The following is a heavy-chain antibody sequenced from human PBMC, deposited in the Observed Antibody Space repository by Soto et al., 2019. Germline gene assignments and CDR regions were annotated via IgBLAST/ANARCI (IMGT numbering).Heavy chain of an antibody. D-gene: IGHD1-1*01. J-gene: IGHJ6*02. CDR3: VRDQQHMDV. CDR2: ISSSGSHI. V-gene: IGHV3-21*02. CDR1: GFTFSFYS. Sequence: EEQLVESGGGLVTPGGSLRLSCAASGFTFSFYSFNWVRQAPGKGLEWVSSISSSGSHIYYADSVKGRFTISRDNAKRLLYLQMNSLRAEDTDVYYCVRDQQHMDVWGQGTAVTVSS.